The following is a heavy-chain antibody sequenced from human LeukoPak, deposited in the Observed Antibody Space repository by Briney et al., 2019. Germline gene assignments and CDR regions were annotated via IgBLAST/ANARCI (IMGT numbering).Heavy chain of an antibody. D-gene: IGHD6-13*01. CDR1: GGSISSSSYY. CDR2: IYYSGST. V-gene: IGHV4-39*01. CDR3: ARQGIAAAGYDGATYYYGMDV. Sequence: PSETLSLTCTVSGGSISSSSYYWGWIRQPPGKGLEWIGSIYYSGSTYYNPSLKSRVTISVDTSKNQFSLKLSSVTAADTAVYYCARQGIAAAGYDGATYYYGMDVWGQGTTVTVSS. J-gene: IGHJ6*02.